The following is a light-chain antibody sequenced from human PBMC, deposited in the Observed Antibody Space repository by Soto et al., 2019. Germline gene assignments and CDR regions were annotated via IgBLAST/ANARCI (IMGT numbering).Light chain of an antibody. CDR3: QSYDSNLSGSDV. CDR2: EAS. Sequence: QSVLTQPPSVSGSPGQSVTISCTGTSTDFVSYNRVSWYQQPPGTAPKLIIYEASNRPSGVPDRFSGSKSGNTASLTISGLQAADEADYYCQSYDSNLSGSDVFGTGTKVTVL. CDR1: STDFVSYNR. J-gene: IGLJ1*01. V-gene: IGLV2-18*02.